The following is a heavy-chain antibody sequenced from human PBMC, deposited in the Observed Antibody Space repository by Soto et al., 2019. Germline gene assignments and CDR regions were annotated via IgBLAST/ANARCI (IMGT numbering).Heavy chain of an antibody. CDR3: ARDITGTTIGWYFDL. D-gene: IGHD1-20*01. V-gene: IGHV3-48*03. Sequence: EVQLVESGGGLVQPGGSLRLSCAASGFTSISYEMNWVRQAPGKGREGVSYISSSGSTIYYADSVKGRFTISRDNAKNSLYLQMNSLRAEDTAVYYCARDITGTTIGWYFDLWGRGTLVTVSS. J-gene: IGHJ2*01. CDR1: GFTSISYE. CDR2: ISSSGSTI.